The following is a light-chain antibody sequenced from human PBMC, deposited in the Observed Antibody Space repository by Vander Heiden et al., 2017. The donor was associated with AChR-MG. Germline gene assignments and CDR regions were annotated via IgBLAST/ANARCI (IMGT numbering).Light chain of an antibody. CDR3: QQDDNLPRT. J-gene: IGKJ1*01. CDR1: QDISNY. V-gene: IGKV1-33*01. CDR2: DAS. Sequence: DFQITQSPSSLSASVGDRVTITCQASQDISNYLNWYQQKPGKAPKLLIYDASNLETGVPSRFSGSGSGTDFTFTISSLQPEDIATYYCQQDDNLPRTFGQGTKVEIK.